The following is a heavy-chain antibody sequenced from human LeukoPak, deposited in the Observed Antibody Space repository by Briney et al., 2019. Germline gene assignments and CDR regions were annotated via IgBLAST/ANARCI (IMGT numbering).Heavy chain of an antibody. D-gene: IGHD3-16*01. CDR2: INMYTANP. J-gene: IGHJ4*02. CDR1: GYTFIRYA. CDR3: ARHDNDDDFDY. V-gene: IGHV7-4-1*02. Sequence: GASVKVSCKASGYTFIRYAINWLRQVPGQGLEWMGWINMYTANPAYAQGFTERFVFSLDTSVSTAYLEISNLKVEDTAVYYCARHDNDDDFDYWGQGTLVTVSS.